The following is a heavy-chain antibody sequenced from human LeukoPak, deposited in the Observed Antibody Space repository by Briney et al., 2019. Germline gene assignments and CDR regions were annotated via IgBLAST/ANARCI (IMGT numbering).Heavy chain of an antibody. Sequence: GASVKVSCKASGGTFSSYAISWVRQAPGQGLEWMGRIIPILGIANYAQKFQGRVTITADKSTSTAYMELSSLRSEDTAVYYCARSRPILGWFDPWGQGTLATVSS. J-gene: IGHJ5*02. CDR1: GGTFSSYA. D-gene: IGHD1-26*01. CDR2: IIPILGIA. CDR3: ARSRPILGWFDP. V-gene: IGHV1-69*04.